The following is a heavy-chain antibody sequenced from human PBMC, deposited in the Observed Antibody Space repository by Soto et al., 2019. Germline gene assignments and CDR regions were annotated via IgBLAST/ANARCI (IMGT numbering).Heavy chain of an antibody. CDR3: AKGGGSCCFDC. J-gene: IGHJ4*02. Sequence: PGGSLRLSCAASGFTFSTYAMSWARQAPGKGLEWVSAISGSGGNSTFYGDSVKGRFTISRDNSKNTLYLEMSSLGAEDTAVYYCAKGGGSCCFDCWGQGTLVTVSS. CDR1: GFTFSTYA. D-gene: IGHD2-15*01. V-gene: IGHV3-23*01. CDR2: ISGSGGNST.